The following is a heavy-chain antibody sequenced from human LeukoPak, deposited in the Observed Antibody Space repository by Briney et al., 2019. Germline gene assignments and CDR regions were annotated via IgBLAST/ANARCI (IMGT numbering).Heavy chain of an antibody. D-gene: IGHD5-18*01. CDR1: GFTFSSYA. J-gene: IGHJ4*02. CDR2: ISYDGSNK. CDR3: AKVFLPLGYNYGEGHYFDY. Sequence: PGGSLRLSCAASGFTFSSYAMHWVRQAPGKGLEWVAVISYDGSNKYYADSVKGRFTISRDNSKNTLYLQMNSLRAEDTAVYYCAKVFLPLGYNYGEGHYFDYWGQGTLVTVSS. V-gene: IGHV3-30-3*01.